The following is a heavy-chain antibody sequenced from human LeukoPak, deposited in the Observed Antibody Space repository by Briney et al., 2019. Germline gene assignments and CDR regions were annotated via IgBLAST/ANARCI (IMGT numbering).Heavy chain of an antibody. V-gene: IGHV3-23*01. J-gene: IGHJ4*02. D-gene: IGHD6-6*01. CDR1: GFTFSSYA. Sequence: GGSLRLSCAASGFTFSSYAMTWVRQAPGKGLEWVSSISASGGNTDNADSVKGRFTISRDNSKNSLYLQMNSLRAEDTALYYCARDKGVAARPVFDSWGRGTLVTVSS. CDR3: ARDKGVAARPVFDS. CDR2: ISASGGNT.